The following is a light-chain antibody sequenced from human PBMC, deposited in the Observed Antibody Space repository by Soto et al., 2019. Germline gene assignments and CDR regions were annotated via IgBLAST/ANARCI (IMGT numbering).Light chain of an antibody. CDR1: QDISTY. Sequence: DIHMTQSPSSLSASVGDRVTITCGASQDISTYLNWYQQKPGKAPKILIYEASKLATGVPSRFSGSGSETHFHFSISRLQAEDVATYYCQQYNNLRTFGPGTKVDFK. CDR3: QQYNNLRT. CDR2: EAS. J-gene: IGKJ3*01. V-gene: IGKV1-33*01.